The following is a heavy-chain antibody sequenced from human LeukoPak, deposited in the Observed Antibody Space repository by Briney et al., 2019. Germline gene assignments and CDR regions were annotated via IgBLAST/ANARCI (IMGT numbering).Heavy chain of an antibody. CDR1: GFTFSAYW. Sequence: GGSLRLSCGASGFTFSAYWMSWVRQAPGKGLEWVANIKQDGSQTYHADSVKGRFTISRDNAENTLSLQMNSLRAEDTAVYYCAKDRFVGYGRPNWFDPWGQGTLVTVSS. D-gene: IGHD4-17*01. CDR2: IKQDGSQT. J-gene: IGHJ5*02. CDR3: AKDRFVGYGRPNWFDP. V-gene: IGHV3-7*03.